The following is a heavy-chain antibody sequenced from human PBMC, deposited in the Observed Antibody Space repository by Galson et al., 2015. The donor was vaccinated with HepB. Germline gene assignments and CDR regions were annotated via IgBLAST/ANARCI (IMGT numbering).Heavy chain of an antibody. CDR3: ARSPFEMATISPGGPIDY. Sequence: SVKVSCKASGYTFTGYYMRWVRQAPGQGLEWMGGIIPIFGTANYAQKFQGRVTITADESTSTAYMELSSLRSEDTAVYYCARSPFEMATISPGGPIDYWGQGALVTVSS. CDR2: IIPIFGTA. CDR1: GYTFTGYY. J-gene: IGHJ4*02. D-gene: IGHD5-24*01. V-gene: IGHV1-69*13.